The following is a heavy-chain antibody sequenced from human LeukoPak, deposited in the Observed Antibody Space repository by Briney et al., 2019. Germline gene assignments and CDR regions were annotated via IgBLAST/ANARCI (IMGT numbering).Heavy chain of an antibody. Sequence: GGSLRLSCAASGFTVSSNYMSWVRQAPGKGLEWVSVIYSGGSTYYADSVKGRFTISRDNSKNTLYLQMNGLRAEDTAVYYCASQGSGSYHGDYWGQGTLVTVSS. CDR2: IYSGGST. CDR3: ASQGSGSYHGDY. D-gene: IGHD1-26*01. J-gene: IGHJ4*02. CDR1: GFTVSSNY. V-gene: IGHV3-53*01.